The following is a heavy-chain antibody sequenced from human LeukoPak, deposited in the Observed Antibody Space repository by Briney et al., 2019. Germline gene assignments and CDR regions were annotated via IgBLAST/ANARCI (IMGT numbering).Heavy chain of an antibody. D-gene: IGHD4-17*01. V-gene: IGHV3-7*03. CDR1: GFTFSHYW. CDR2: IKQDGSEK. CDR3: AKDRMTTVTTDHFDY. J-gene: IGHJ4*02. Sequence: GGSLRLSCAASGFTFSHYWLTWVRQAPGQGLEWVANIKQDGSEKHYVDSVKGRFTISRDNAKNSLYLQMNSLRAEDTAVYYYAKDRMTTVTTDHFDYWGQGTLVTVSS.